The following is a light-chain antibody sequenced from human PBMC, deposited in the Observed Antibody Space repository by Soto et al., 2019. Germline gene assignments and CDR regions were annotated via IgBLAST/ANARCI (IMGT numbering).Light chain of an antibody. Sequence: DIKMTQSPSTLSASVGDRVTITCRASQSISSWLAWYQQKPGKAPNLLIYKASTLGSGVPSRFSGGGSGTEFTLTISSLQPDDFATYYCQQHSSSSPYTFGQGTKLEI. CDR1: QSISSW. V-gene: IGKV1-5*03. CDR3: QQHSSSSPYT. CDR2: KAS. J-gene: IGKJ2*01.